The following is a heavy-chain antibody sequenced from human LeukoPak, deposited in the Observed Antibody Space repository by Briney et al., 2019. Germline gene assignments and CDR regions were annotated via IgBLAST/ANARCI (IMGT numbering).Heavy chain of an antibody. J-gene: IGHJ4*02. V-gene: IGHV3-13*01. D-gene: IGHD6-19*01. Sequence: GGSLRLSCAASGFTFSSYDMHWVRQATGKGLEWVSAIGTAGDTYYPGSVKGRFTISRENAKNSLYLQMSSLRAGDTAVYYCARGGGSSGWYYFDYWGQGTLVTVSS. CDR2: IGTAGDT. CDR3: ARGGGSSGWYYFDY. CDR1: GFTFSSYD.